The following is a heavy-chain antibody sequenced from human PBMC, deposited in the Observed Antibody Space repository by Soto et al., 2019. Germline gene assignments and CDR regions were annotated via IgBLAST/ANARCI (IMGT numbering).Heavy chain of an antibody. V-gene: IGHV3-11*06. CDR3: ARRQRGGSWTTYPLDY. Sequence: QVQLVESGGGLVKPGGSLRLSCAASGFTFSDYYMNWIRQAPGKGLEWVSYISSSSSDTNYAEPVKGRFTISRDNAKNSVYLQMNSLRVDDTAVYYCARRQRGGSWTTYPLDYWGQGTLVTVSP. CDR2: ISSSSSDT. J-gene: IGHJ4*02. CDR1: GFTFSDYY. D-gene: IGHD6-13*01.